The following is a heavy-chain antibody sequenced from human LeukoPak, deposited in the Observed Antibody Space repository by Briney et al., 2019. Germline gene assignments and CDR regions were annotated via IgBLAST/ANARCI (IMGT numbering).Heavy chain of an antibody. V-gene: IGHV3-23*01. J-gene: IGHJ6*02. CDR1: GFTFSSYA. Sequence: PGGSLRLSCAASGFTFSSYAMSWVRQAPGKGLEWVSAISGSGGSTYYADSVKGRFTISRDNSKNTLYLQMNSLRAEDTAVYYCARDLLWRSTTHYYYGMDVWGQGTTVTVSS. D-gene: IGHD2-2*01. CDR2: ISGSGGST. CDR3: ARDLLWRSTTHYYYGMDV.